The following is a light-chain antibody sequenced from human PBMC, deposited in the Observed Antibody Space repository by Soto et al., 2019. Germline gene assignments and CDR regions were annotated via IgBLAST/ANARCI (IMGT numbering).Light chain of an antibody. Sequence: EMVLTQSPGTLSLSPGERATLSCRASQTVRNNYLAWYQQKPGQAPRLLIYSASTRATGIPARFSGSGSGTDFTLTISSLEPEDFGVYYCQQRSNWPPVTFGGGTKVDVK. CDR1: QTVRNNY. V-gene: IGKV3-11*01. CDR2: SAS. J-gene: IGKJ4*01. CDR3: QQRSNWPPVT.